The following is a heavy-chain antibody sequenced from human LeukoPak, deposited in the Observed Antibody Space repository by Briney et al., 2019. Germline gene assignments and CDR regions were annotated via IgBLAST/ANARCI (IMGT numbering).Heavy chain of an antibody. Sequence: PGGSLRLPCAASGFTFSSYAMSWVRQAPGKGLEWVSTISGGGGTTYYADSVKGRFTISRDNSKNTLYLQMNSLRAEDTAVYDCAKPRGLTIVGAHFDYWGQGTLVTVSS. CDR2: ISGGGGTT. CDR3: AKPRGLTIVGAHFDY. CDR1: GFTFSSYA. J-gene: IGHJ4*02. V-gene: IGHV3-23*01. D-gene: IGHD1-26*01.